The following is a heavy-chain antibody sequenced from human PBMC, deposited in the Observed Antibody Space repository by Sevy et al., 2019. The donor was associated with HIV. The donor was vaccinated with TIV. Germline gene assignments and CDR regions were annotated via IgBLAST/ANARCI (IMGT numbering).Heavy chain of an antibody. CDR3: ARDREYSALDY. D-gene: IGHD5-18*01. J-gene: IGHJ4*02. CDR2: INEDGSRL. V-gene: IGHV3-7*01. CDR1: GFTFSDSW. Sequence: GGSLRLSCVASGFTFSDSWMTWVRQAPGKGLERIACINEDGSRLGYVDSVRGRFTISRENTKNSLYLQMNSLRAEATAVYFCARDREYSALDYWGQGTLVTVSS.